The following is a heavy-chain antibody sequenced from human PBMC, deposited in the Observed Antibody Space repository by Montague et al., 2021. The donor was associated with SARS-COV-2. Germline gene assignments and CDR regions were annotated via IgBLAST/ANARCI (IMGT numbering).Heavy chain of an antibody. CDR2: IYYSGST. CDR3: AAGDSCGYFEWFDP. J-gene: IGHJ5*02. CDR1: GGSISSYY. V-gene: IGHV4-59*01. D-gene: IGHD3-22*01. Sequence: SETLSLTCTVSGGSISSYYWSWIRQPPGKGLEWIGYIYYSGSTNYNPSLKSRVTISVDTSKNQFSLKLSSVTAADTAVYYCAAGDSCGYFEWFDPWGQGTLVTVSS.